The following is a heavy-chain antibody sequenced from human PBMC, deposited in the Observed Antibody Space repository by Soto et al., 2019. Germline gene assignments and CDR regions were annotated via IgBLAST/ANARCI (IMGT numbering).Heavy chain of an antibody. J-gene: IGHJ4*02. CDR3: ARRYGGTFDY. CDR2: IYYSGST. CDR1: GGSISSYY. Sequence: QVQLQESGPGLVKPSETLSLTCSVSGGSISSYYWSWIRQPPGKGLEWIGYIYYSGSTNYNPSLMPRVTISVDTSKTQFSLKLSSVTAADTAVYYCARRYGGTFDYWGQGTLVTVSS. D-gene: IGHD3-16*01. V-gene: IGHV4-59*13.